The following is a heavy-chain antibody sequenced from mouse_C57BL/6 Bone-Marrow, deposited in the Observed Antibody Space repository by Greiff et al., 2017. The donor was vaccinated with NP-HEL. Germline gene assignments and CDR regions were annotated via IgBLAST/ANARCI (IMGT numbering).Heavy chain of an antibody. Sequence: VTLKESGTVLARPGASVKMSCKTSGYTFTSYWMHWVKQRPGQGLEWIGAIYPGNSDTSYNQKFKGKAKLTAVTSASTAYMELSSLTNEDSAVYYCTSGAYGNFYFDYWGQGTTLTVSS. D-gene: IGHD2-1*01. J-gene: IGHJ2*01. CDR1: GYTFTSYW. CDR3: TSGAYGNFYFDY. V-gene: IGHV1-5*01. CDR2: IYPGNSDT.